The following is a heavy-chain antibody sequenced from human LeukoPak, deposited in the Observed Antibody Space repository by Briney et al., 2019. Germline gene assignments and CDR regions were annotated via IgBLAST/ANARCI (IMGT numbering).Heavy chain of an antibody. J-gene: IGHJ4*02. CDR3: ARLGDIGSHYYYFLGS. CDR2: IYYSGST. CDR1: GGSISSYY. D-gene: IGHD3-22*01. Sequence: SETLSLTCTVSGGSISSYYWTWIRQPPGKRLEWIGYIYYSGSTNYNPSLKSRVTISVDTSKNQFSLKLSSVTAADTAVYYCARLGDIGSHYYYFLGSWGQGTLVTVSS. V-gene: IGHV4-59*01.